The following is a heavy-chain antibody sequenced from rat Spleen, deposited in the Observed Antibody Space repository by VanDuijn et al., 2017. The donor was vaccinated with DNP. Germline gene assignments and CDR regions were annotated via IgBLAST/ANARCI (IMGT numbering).Heavy chain of an antibody. J-gene: IGHJ2*01. CDR2: LSSTGVVT. Sequence: EVQLVESGGGLVQPGRSLKLSCAASGFTFSDYDMAWVRQAPMKGLEWVAALSSTGVVTYYRNSVRGRFTVSRDNRKNILYLQMDSLRSEDTATYFCTTDAAYWGQGVMVTVSS. CDR3: TTDAAY. V-gene: IGHV5S23*01. CDR1: GFTFSDYD.